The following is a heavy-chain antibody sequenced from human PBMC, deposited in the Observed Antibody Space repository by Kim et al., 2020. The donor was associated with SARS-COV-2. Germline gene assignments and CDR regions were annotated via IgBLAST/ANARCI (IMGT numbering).Heavy chain of an antibody. D-gene: IGHD6-13*01. CDR3: ARDYSYVSYSSSWYVPDYYYYYGMDV. CDR1: GFTFSSYG. CDR2: IWYDGSNK. J-gene: IGHJ6*02. Sequence: GGSLRLSCAASGFTFSSYGMHWVRQAPGKGLEWVAVIWYDGSNKYYADSVKGRFTISRDNSKNTLYLQMNSLRAEDTAVYYCARDYSYVSYSSSWYVPDYYYYYGMDVWGQGTTVTVSS. V-gene: IGHV3-33*01.